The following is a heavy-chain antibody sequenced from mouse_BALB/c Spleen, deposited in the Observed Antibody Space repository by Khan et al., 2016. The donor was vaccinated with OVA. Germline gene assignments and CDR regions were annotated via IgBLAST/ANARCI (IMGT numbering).Heavy chain of an antibody. D-gene: IGHD2-1*01. CDR2: ISSGGST. Sequence: KLVESGGGLVKPGGSLKLSCAASGFTFSSYAMSWVRQTPEKRLEWVASISSGGSTYYPDSVKGRFTISRDNARNILYLQMSSLRSEDTAMYYCARGMVTHYYAMDYWGQGTSVTVSS. CDR3: ARGMVTHYYAMDY. V-gene: IGHV5-6-5*01. J-gene: IGHJ4*01. CDR1: GFTFSSYA.